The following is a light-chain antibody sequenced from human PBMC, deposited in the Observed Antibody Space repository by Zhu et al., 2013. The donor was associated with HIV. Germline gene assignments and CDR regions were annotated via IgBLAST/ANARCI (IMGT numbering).Light chain of an antibody. CDR3: NSHRSGTTLVL. CDR1: SSDVGGYNY. J-gene: IGLJ2*01. Sequence: QSALTQPASVSGSPGQSITISCTGTSSDVGGYNYVSWYQQQPGKVPKLIISEVSKRPSGVSNRFSGSKSGNTASLTISGLQDDDEAEYYCNSHRSGTTLVLFGGGTKVTVL. V-gene: IGLV2-14*01. CDR2: EVS.